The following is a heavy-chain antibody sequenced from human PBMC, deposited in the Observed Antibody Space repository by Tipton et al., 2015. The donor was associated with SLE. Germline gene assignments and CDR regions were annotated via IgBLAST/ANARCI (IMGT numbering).Heavy chain of an antibody. J-gene: IGHJ5*02. CDR3: AKAFPSSSSWYLHP. D-gene: IGHD6-13*01. CDR2: ISYSGST. Sequence: TLSLTCSVSDGSISGHFWSWIRQSPGKGLEWIGYISYSGSTNYNSSLKSRLTISVDTFKNQFSLKLSSVTAADTAVYYCAKAFPSSSSWYLHPWGQGSLVTVPS. V-gene: IGHV4-31*03. CDR1: DGSISGHF.